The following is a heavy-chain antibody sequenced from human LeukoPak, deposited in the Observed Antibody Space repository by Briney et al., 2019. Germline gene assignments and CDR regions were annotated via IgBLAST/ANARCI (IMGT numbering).Heavy chain of an antibody. Sequence: ASVTVSCKASGYTFSSYGISWVRQAPGQGLEWMGRISAYNGDTNYAQKLQDRVTMTTHKSTSTAYLEVRSLRSDDTAVYYCARDATVYYYDSSGSFDPWGQGTLVTVSS. CDR2: ISAYNGDT. V-gene: IGHV1-18*01. CDR1: GYTFSSYG. D-gene: IGHD3-22*01. J-gene: IGHJ5*02. CDR3: ARDATVYYYDSSGSFDP.